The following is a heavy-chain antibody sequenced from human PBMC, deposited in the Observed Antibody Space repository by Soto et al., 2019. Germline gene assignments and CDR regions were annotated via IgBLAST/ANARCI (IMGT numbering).Heavy chain of an antibody. CDR2: ISADNTKT. Sequence: QVHLVQSGAEVKKPGASVRVSCKASGYTFTNYDFNWVRQAPGQGLEWMGWISADNTKTNSAQKFQDRLTMSTDTSTGTAYMELRSLRSDDTAVYYCARWATVTQDYWGQGTLVTVSS. J-gene: IGHJ4*02. V-gene: IGHV1-18*01. CDR1: GYTFTNYD. CDR3: ARWATVTQDY. D-gene: IGHD4-17*01.